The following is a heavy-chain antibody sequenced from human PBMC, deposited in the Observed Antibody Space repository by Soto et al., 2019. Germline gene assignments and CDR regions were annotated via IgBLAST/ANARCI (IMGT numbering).Heavy chain of an antibody. CDR1: GGSFTSNNW. CDR3: ASRDPGTSVDY. Sequence: SETLSLTXAVSGGSFTSNNWWTWVRQPPGQGLEWIGEIYRTGSTNYNPSLKSRVTISLDKSENQFSLKVTPLTAADTAVYYCASRDPGTSVDYWGQGTLVTVSS. J-gene: IGHJ4*02. D-gene: IGHD1-7*01. CDR2: IYRTGST. V-gene: IGHV4-4*02.